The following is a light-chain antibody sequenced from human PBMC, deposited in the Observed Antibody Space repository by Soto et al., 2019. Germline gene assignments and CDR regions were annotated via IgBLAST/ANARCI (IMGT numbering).Light chain of an antibody. CDR2: DTS. J-gene: IGKJ2*01. CDR3: QQYNLRPPYT. V-gene: IGKV3-15*01. CDR1: QSVSIR. Sequence: EIVLTQSPSTLSVSPGERVTLSCRASQSVSIRLAWYQQKPGQAPRLLISDTSTSATGIPARFSGSGFATDCTRTISSLQSGDFAVDDFQQYNLRPPYTFGQGTKLEIK.